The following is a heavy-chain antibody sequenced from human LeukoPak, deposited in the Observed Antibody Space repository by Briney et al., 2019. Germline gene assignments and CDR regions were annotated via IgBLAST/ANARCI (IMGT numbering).Heavy chain of an antibody. CDR2: IKGDGSTT. D-gene: IGHD3-3*01. CDR1: GFTFSTYW. V-gene: IGHV3-74*01. CDR3: ATSGSGYLYY. Sequence: GGSLRLSCAASGFTFSTYWMHWVRQAPGKGLVWVSRIKGDGSTTHYADSVKGRFTISRDNAKNTLYLQMGSLTAEDTAIYYCATSGSGYLYYSGQGTLVTVSS. J-gene: IGHJ4*02.